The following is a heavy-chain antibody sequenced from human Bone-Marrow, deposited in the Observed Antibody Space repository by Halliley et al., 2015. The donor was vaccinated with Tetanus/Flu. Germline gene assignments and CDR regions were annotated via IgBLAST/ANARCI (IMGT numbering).Heavy chain of an antibody. CDR3: ARDWGSSSSGSYPDAFDI. CDR1: GFTFSNYW. CDR2: IKQDGSHI. J-gene: IGHJ3*02. V-gene: IGHV3-7*01. D-gene: IGHD1-26*01. Sequence: SLRLSCAASGFTFSNYWMTWVRQAPGKGLEWVANIKQDGSHIYYVDSVNGRFTLSRDNAKNSLYLQMNSLRAEDTAVYYCARDWGSSSSGSYPDAFDIWGLGTLVTVSS.